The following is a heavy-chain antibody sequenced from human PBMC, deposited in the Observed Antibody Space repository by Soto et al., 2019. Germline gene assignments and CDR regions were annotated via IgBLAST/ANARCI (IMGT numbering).Heavy chain of an antibody. CDR1: GGSFSGYY. V-gene: IGHV4-34*01. D-gene: IGHD5-12*01. CDR3: AMSVRWLQFRKYYFDY. CDR2: INHSGST. J-gene: IGHJ4*02. Sequence: SETLSLTCAVYGGSFSGYYWSWIRQPPGKGLEWIGEINHSGSTNYNPSLKSRVTISVDTSKNQFSLKLSSVTAADTAVYYCAMSVRWLQFRKYYFDYWGQGTLVTVSS.